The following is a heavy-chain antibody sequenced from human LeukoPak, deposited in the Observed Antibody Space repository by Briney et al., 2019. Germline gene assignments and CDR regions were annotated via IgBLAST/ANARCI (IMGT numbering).Heavy chain of an antibody. CDR1: GSTFSSYG. Sequence: PGGSLRLSCAASGSTFSSYGMHWVRQAPGKGLEWVAVISYDGSNKYYADSVKGRFTISRDNSKNTLYLQMNSLRAEDTAVYYCAKESGYSGSYYNFGAFDIWGQGTMVTVSS. J-gene: IGHJ3*02. CDR3: AKESGYSGSYYNFGAFDI. CDR2: ISYDGSNK. V-gene: IGHV3-30*18. D-gene: IGHD1-26*01.